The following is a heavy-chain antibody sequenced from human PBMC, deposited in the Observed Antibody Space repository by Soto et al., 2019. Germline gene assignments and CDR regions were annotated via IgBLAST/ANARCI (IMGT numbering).Heavy chain of an antibody. V-gene: IGHV1-46*01. CDR1: GYSFISHY. CDR2: INPGGGST. D-gene: IGHD1-1*01. Sequence: QVQLVQSGAEVKKPGASVKVSCKASGYSFISHYIHWVRQAPGQGLEWMGIINPGGGSTNYPQKFQGRVTMTRDTSTSTVYMELSSLRSEETAVYYCARAYSDNNSPDFWGQGTLVTVSS. CDR3: ARAYSDNNSPDF. J-gene: IGHJ4*02.